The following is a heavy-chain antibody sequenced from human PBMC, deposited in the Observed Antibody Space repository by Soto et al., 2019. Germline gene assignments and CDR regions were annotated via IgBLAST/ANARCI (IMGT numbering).Heavy chain of an antibody. CDR1: GGSISRYY. V-gene: IGHV4-59*01. D-gene: IGHD3-10*01. CDR2: LQYSGST. CDR3: ARDSYGGYFDY. Sequence: SETLSLTCTVSGGSISRYYWSWIRQPPGKGLEWIGYLQYSGSTNYNPSLKSRVTISVDTSKNQFSLKLSSVTTADTAVYYCARDSYGGYFDYWGQGTLVTVSS. J-gene: IGHJ4*02.